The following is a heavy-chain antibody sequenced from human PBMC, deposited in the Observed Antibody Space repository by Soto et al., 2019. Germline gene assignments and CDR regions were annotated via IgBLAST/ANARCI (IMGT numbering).Heavy chain of an antibody. J-gene: IGHJ4*02. Sequence: EVQLLESGGGLVQPGGSLRLSCAASGFTFSSYAMSWVRQAPGKGVEWVSVISGSGGSTYYADSVKGRFTISGDNSKNTLYLQMNSLRAEDKAVYYCASRSSGWYFDYWGQGTLVTVSS. CDR1: GFTFSSYA. D-gene: IGHD6-19*01. V-gene: IGHV3-23*01. CDR2: ISGSGGST. CDR3: ASRSSGWYFDY.